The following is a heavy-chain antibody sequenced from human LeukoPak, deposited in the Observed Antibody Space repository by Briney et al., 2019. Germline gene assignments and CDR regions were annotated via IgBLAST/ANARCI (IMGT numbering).Heavy chain of an antibody. CDR1: GYTFTGYD. Sequence: ASVKVSCKASGYTFTGYDMHWVRQAPGQGLEWMGWINPNSGGTNYAQKFQGRVTMTSDTSISTAYMELSRLRSDDTAVYYCARVRGFYDSSGNPFDYWGQGTLVTVSS. D-gene: IGHD3-22*01. CDR3: ARVRGFYDSSGNPFDY. CDR2: INPNSGGT. V-gene: IGHV1-2*02. J-gene: IGHJ4*02.